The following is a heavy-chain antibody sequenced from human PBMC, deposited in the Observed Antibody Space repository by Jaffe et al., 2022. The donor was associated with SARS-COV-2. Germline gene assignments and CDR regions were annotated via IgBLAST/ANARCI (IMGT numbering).Heavy chain of an antibody. CDR3: ARVGRVAVAGTRGYFDY. Sequence: QVQLVESGGGVVQPGRSLRLSCAASGFTFSSYAMHWVRQAPGKGLEWVAVISYDGSNKYYADSVKGRFTISRDNSKNTLYLQMNSLRAEDTAVYYCARVGRVAVAGTRGYFDYWGQGTLVTVSS. CDR2: ISYDGSNK. D-gene: IGHD6-19*01. CDR1: GFTFSSYA. J-gene: IGHJ4*02. V-gene: IGHV3-30*04.